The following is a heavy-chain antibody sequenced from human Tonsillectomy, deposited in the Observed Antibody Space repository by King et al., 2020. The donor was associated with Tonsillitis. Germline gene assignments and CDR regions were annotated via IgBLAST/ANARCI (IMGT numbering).Heavy chain of an antibody. V-gene: IGHV4-59*01. CDR2: IYNSGST. J-gene: IGHJ4*02. CDR3: ARITPGYCSGGNCYSSSYFDY. Sequence: QLQESGPGLVKPSETLSLTCTVSGGSISSSYWSWIRQPPGKGLEWIGYIYNSGSTYYNPSLKSRVTISVDTSKNQVSLKLSSVTAADTAVYYCARITPGYCSGGNCYSSSYFDYWGQGTLVTVSS. CDR1: GGSISSSY. D-gene: IGHD2-15*01.